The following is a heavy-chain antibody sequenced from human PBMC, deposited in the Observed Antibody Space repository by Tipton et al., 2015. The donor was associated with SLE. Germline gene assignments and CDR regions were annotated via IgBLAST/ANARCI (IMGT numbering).Heavy chain of an antibody. Sequence: GSLRLSCTISGSSITRYYWSWIRQPPGKGLEWVSGINRNVGSTGTGYVDSVKGRFTISRDNGKKTLYLQMNSLRAEDSALYYCARSLGDGGHYYYGLDVWGQGTTVTVSS. V-gene: IGHV3-20*04. CDR2: INRNVGSTGT. D-gene: IGHD5-24*01. J-gene: IGHJ6*02. CDR1: GSSITRYY. CDR3: ARSLGDGGHYYYGLDV.